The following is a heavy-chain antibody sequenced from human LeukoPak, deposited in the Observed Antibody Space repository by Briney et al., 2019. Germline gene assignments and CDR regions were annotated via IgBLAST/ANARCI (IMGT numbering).Heavy chain of an antibody. J-gene: IGHJ4*02. CDR3: ARGAHYYDSSGYVY. V-gene: IGHV3-11*01. CDR1: GFTFSDYY. D-gene: IGHD3-22*01. Sequence: PGGSLRLSCAASGFTFSDYYMSWIRQAPGKGLEWVSYISSSGCTIYYADSVKGRFTISRDNAKNSPCLQMNSLRAEDTAVYYCARGAHYYDSSGYVYWGQGTLVTVSS. CDR2: ISSSGCTI.